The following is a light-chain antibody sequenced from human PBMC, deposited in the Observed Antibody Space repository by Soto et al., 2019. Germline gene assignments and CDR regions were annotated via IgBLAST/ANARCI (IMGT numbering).Light chain of an antibody. CDR1: QSLLQSNGYKY. CDR3: MQALQTPIT. Sequence: DIVMTQSPLSLSVTPGESASISCGASQSLLQSNGYKYLDWYLQRPGQSPQLLIYLGSNRAHGVPDRFSGSGTGTDLTLKISSVEADDVGVYYCMQALQTPITFGQGTRLEIK. V-gene: IGKV2-28*01. CDR2: LGS. J-gene: IGKJ5*01.